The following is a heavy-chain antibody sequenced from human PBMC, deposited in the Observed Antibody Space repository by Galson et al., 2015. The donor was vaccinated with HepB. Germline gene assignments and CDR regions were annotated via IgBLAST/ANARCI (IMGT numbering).Heavy chain of an antibody. Sequence: SVKVSCKASGCMFTGYYMHWVRQAPGQGLEWMGWINPNSGGTNYAQKFQGRVTMTRDTSISTAFMDLSSLRSDDTAVYFCARVIGSSGWYVDYWGQGTLVTVSS. CDR2: INPNSGGT. CDR1: GCMFTGYY. V-gene: IGHV1-2*02. CDR3: ARVIGSSGWYVDY. D-gene: IGHD6-19*01. J-gene: IGHJ4*02.